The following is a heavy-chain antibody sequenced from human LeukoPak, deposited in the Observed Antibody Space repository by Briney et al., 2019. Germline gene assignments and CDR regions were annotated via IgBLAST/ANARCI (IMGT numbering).Heavy chain of an antibody. V-gene: IGHV1-24*01. CDR3: ATFRDYGDLQATFDY. Sequence: ASVKVSCKVSGYTLTELSIHWVRQAPGKGLEWMGGSDPEDGETIYAQKFQGRVTMTEDTSTDTAYMELSSLRSEDTAVYYCATFRDYGDLQATFDYWGQGTLVTVSS. D-gene: IGHD4-17*01. CDR1: GYTLTELS. J-gene: IGHJ4*02. CDR2: SDPEDGET.